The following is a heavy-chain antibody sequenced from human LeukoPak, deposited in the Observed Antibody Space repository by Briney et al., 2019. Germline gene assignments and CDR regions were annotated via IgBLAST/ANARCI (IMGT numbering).Heavy chain of an antibody. CDR3: ARPCSGGTCFSDS. Sequence: KLGESLKISCKASGYSFTNYWIGWVRQMPGKGLEWMGIIHPGDSDTRYSPSFQGQVTISADKSINTAYLQWGSLKASDTAMYYCARPCSGGTCFSDSRGQGTLVTVSS. CDR2: IHPGDSDT. J-gene: IGHJ4*02. CDR1: GYSFTNYW. V-gene: IGHV5-51*01. D-gene: IGHD2-15*01.